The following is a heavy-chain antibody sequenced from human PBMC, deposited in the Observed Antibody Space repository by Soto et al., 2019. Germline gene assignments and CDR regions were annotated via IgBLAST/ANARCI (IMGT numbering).Heavy chain of an antibody. V-gene: IGHV1-18*01. CDR1: GYTFTSYG. CDR3: ARDGLDTATGYYYGMDV. D-gene: IGHD5-18*01. Sequence: QVQLVQSGAEVKKPGASVKVSCKASGYTFTSYGISWVRQAPGQGLEWMGWISAYNGNTNYAQKLQGRVTMTTDTSTSTAYMELRSLSSDYTAVYYCARDGLDTATGYYYGMDVWGQGTTVTVSS. J-gene: IGHJ6*02. CDR2: ISAYNGNT.